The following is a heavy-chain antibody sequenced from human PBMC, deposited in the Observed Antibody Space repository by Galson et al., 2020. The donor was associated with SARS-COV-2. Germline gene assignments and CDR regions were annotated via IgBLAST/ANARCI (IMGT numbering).Heavy chain of an antibody. CDR3: ASPNAYYSSSWYSFDY. D-gene: IGHD6-13*01. J-gene: IGHJ4*01. CDR1: GLTFSNYE. Sequence: GGSLRLSCAVSGLTFSNYEMSWVRQAPGKGLEWVSYISGSGTIIYYADSVQGRFTISRDNTRNTLYLQMNSLRAEDTAVYYCASPNAYYSSSWYSFDYWGQGTRVTVSS. CDR2: ISGSGTII. V-gene: IGHV3-48*03.